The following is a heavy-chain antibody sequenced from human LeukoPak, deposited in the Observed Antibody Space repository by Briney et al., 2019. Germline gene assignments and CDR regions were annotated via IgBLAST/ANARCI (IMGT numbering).Heavy chain of an antibody. J-gene: IGHJ5*02. V-gene: IGHV3-23*01. CDR3: ARGGYSGYVGWFDP. CDR2: FSRSGRDT. D-gene: IGHD5-12*01. CDR1: GFTFGSSA. Sequence: GGSLGLSCAASGFTFGSSAMSWVRQAPGKGPEWLSTFSRSGRDTYYADSVKGRFTIFRDNSKNSLYLQMNSLRAEDTAVYYCARGGYSGYVGWFDPWGQGTLVTVSS.